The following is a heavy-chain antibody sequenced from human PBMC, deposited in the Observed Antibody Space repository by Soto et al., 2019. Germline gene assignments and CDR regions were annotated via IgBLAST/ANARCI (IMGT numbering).Heavy chain of an antibody. CDR1: GFIFSTYW. V-gene: IGHV3-7*01. CDR3: ARVSGENDFWSGYYGNYYDMDV. J-gene: IGHJ6*02. Sequence: GGSLRLSCAASGFIFSTYWMTWVRQAPGQGLEWVANIQQDGSENNYVDSVKGRFTISRDNAKNSLYLQMNSLRVEDTAVYYCARVSGENDFWSGYYGNYYDMDVWGQGTTVTVSS. CDR2: IQQDGSEN. D-gene: IGHD3-3*01.